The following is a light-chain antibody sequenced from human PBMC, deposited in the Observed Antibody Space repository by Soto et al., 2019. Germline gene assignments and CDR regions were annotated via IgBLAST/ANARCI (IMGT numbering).Light chain of an antibody. J-gene: IGKJ4*01. Sequence: ILLTQSPGTLSLSPGERGTLSGGSSQKISSRYLAWYLQKPGQAPRFLIYGASSRATGIPDRFSGSGSGTDFTLTISRLEPEDFAVYYCQQYSSSPLTFGGGTKVDIK. V-gene: IGKV3-20*01. CDR2: GAS. CDR1: QKISSRY. CDR3: QQYSSSPLT.